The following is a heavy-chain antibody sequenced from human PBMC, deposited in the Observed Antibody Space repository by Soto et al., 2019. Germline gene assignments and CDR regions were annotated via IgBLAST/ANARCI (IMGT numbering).Heavy chain of an antibody. CDR2: IYYSGST. CDR1: GGSISSSSYY. D-gene: IGHD2-15*01. CDR3: ARHSCSGGSCYLVGP. V-gene: IGHV4-39*01. Sequence: PSETLSLTCTVSGGSISSSSYYWGWIRQPPGKGLEWIGSIYYSGSTYYNPSLKSRVTISVDTSKNQFSLKLSSATAADTAVYYCARHSCSGGSCYLVGPWGQGTLVTVSS. J-gene: IGHJ5*02.